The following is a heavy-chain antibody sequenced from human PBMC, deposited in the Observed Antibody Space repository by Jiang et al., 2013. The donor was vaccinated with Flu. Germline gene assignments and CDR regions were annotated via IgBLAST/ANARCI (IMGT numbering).Heavy chain of an antibody. V-gene: IGHV1-69-2*01. J-gene: IGHJ5*02. Sequence: AEVKKPGTTVKISCKVSGYNFLDYYLNWVKQAPGKGLEWVGHVDPLDDETRFAEKFQGRVTITADTATDTTYLTLTNLRSEDTATYFCAVIYLSSGRSRADHWGQGTLVTVSS. CDR1: GYNFLDYY. CDR3: AVIYLSSGRSRADH. D-gene: IGHD6-19*01. CDR2: VDPLDDET.